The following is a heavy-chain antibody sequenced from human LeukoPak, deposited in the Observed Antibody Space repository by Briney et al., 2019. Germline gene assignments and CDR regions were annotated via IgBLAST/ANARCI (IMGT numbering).Heavy chain of an antibody. Sequence: ASAKVSCKVSGYTLTELSMHWVRQAPGKGLEWMGGFDPEDGETIYAQKFQGRVTMTEDTSTDTAYMELSSLRSEDTAVYYCATDLVGTGGWTLGGYWGQGTLVTVSS. CDR1: GYTLTELS. V-gene: IGHV1-24*01. CDR2: FDPEDGET. J-gene: IGHJ4*02. D-gene: IGHD6-19*01. CDR3: ATDLVGTGGWTLGGY.